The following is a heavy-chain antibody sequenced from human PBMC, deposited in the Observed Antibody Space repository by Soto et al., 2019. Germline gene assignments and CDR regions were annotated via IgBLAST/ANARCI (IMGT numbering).Heavy chain of an antibody. CDR3: AKKFPVGRFLEWSSTNNWFDP. CDR1: GFTSSSYG. D-gene: IGHD3-3*01. CDR2: ISYDGSNK. V-gene: IGHV3-30*18. Sequence: GSLRLSCAASGFTSSSYGMHWVRQAPGKGLEWVAVISYDGSNKYYADSVKGRFTISRDNSKNTLYLQMNSLRAEDTAVYYCAKKFPVGRFLEWSSTNNWFDPWGQGTLVTVSS. J-gene: IGHJ5*02.